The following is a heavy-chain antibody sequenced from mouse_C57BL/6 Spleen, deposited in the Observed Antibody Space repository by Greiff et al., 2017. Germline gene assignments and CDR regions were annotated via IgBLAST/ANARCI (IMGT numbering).Heavy chain of an antibody. Sequence: DVKLVESGGGLVKPGGSLKLSCAASGFTFSDYGMHWVRQAPEKGLEWVAYISSGSSTIYYADTVKGRFTISRDNAKNTLFLQMTSLRSEDTAMYYCARPFYDYDTLAYWGQGTLVTVSA. V-gene: IGHV5-17*01. CDR2: ISSGSSTI. CDR3: ARPFYDYDTLAY. D-gene: IGHD2-4*01. J-gene: IGHJ3*01. CDR1: GFTFSDYG.